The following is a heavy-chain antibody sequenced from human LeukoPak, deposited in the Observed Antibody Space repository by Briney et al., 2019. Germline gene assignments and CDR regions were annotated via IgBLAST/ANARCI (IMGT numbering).Heavy chain of an antibody. CDR3: AADTHDFWSTDY. CDR2: IVVGSGNT. V-gene: IGHV1-58*01. CDR1: GFTFTSSA. D-gene: IGHD3-3*01. J-gene: IGHJ4*02. Sequence: SVKVSCKASGFTFTSSAVQWVRQARGQRLEWIGWIVVGSGNTNYAQKFQERVTITRDMSTSTAYMELSSLRSEDTAVYYCAADTHDFWSTDYWGQGTLVTVSS.